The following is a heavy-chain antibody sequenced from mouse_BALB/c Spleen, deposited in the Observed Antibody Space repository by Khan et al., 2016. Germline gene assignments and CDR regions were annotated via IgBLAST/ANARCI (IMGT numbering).Heavy chain of an antibody. CDR3: AREPKFFDY. V-gene: IGHV9-3*02. CDR2: INTKTGEP. CDR1: GYTFTNYG. Sequence: QVQLQQSGPELKKPGETVTISCKASGYTFTNYGMNWVKQAPGKGLKWMAWINTKTGEPSYAEEFKGRFAFSLETSARTAYLQINNLKDEDAATXFCAREPKFFDYWGQGTTLTVSS. J-gene: IGHJ2*01.